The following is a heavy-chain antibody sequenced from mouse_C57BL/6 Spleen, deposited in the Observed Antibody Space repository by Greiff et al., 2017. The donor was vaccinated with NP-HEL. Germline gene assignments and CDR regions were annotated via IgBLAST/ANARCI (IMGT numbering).Heavy chain of an antibody. J-gene: IGHJ2*01. CDR3: ARSPGTRYYFDY. CDR2: IDPSDSYT. Sequence: QVQLQQPGAELVKPGASVKLSCKASGYTFTSYWMQWVKQRPGQGLEWIGEIDPSDSYTNYNQKFKGKATLTVDTSSSTAYMQLSSLTSEDSAVYYCARSPGTRYYFDYWGQGTTLTVSS. D-gene: IGHD4-1*01. CDR1: GYTFTSYW. V-gene: IGHV1-50*01.